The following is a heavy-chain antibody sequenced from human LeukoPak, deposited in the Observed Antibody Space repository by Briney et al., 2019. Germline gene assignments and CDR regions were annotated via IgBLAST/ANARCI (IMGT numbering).Heavy chain of an antibody. CDR3: ARGESSSSPLYYYYYYMDV. CDR1: GGSISTSNYY. D-gene: IGHD6-6*01. J-gene: IGHJ6*03. Sequence: SQTLSLTCTVSGGSISTSNYYWSWIRQPAGKGLEWIGRIYTSGSTNYNPSLKSRVTTSVDTSKNQFSLRLNSVTAADTAVYYCARGESSSSPLYYYYYYMDVWGKGTTVTVSS. V-gene: IGHV4-61*02. CDR2: IYTSGST.